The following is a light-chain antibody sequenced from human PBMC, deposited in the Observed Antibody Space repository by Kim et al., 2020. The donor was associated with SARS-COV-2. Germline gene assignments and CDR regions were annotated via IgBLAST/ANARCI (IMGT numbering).Light chain of an antibody. Sequence: RQTATLTCPGNSNNVGNQGAAWLQHHQGHPPKLLSYRNNNRPSGISERLSASRSGNTASLTITGLQPEDEADYYCAAWDSSLSGWVFGGGTQLTVL. CDR2: RNN. V-gene: IGLV10-54*01. CDR3: AAWDSSLSGWV. CDR1: SNNVGNQG. J-gene: IGLJ3*02.